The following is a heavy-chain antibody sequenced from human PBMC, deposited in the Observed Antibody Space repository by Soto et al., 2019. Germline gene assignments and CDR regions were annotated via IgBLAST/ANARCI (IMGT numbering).Heavy chain of an antibody. CDR3: ARDPRGGGLDGMDV. CDR2: IYYSVGT. J-gene: IGHJ6*02. V-gene: IGHV4-59*01. Sequence: PSETLSLTCTVSGGSINTYYWTWVRQPPGKGLEWIGYIYYSVGTNYHPSLKSRVTISVDTSKNQFSLKLSSVTAADTAVYYCARDPRGGGLDGMDVWGQGTMVTVSS. CDR1: GGSINTYY. D-gene: IGHD6-25*01.